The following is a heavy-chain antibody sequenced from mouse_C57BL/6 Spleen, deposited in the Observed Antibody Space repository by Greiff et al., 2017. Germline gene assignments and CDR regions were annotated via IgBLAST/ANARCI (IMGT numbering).Heavy chain of an antibody. CDR1: GYSITSGYY. Sequence: EVKLQESGPGLVKPSQSLSLTCSVTGYSITSGYYWNWIRQFPGNKLEWMGYISYDGSNNYNPSLKNRISITRDTSKNQFFLKLNSVTTEDTATYYCARGGGKGDYFDYWGQGTTLTVSS. CDR2: ISYDGSN. D-gene: IGHD1-1*01. V-gene: IGHV3-6*01. J-gene: IGHJ2*01. CDR3: ARGGGKGDYFDY.